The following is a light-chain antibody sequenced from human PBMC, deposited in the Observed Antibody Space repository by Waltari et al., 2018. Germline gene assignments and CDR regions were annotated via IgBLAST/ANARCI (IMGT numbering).Light chain of an antibody. CDR2: DVN. CDR3: SSCASTIPLGV. V-gene: IGLV2-14*01. Sequence: SALTQPASVSGAPGQSITISCTGISNDVGGYNYVSWYQQHPGKAPKLIIYDVNNRPSGISYRFPGSKSGDTASLTISGLQPEDEADYYCSSCASTIPLGVFGGGTKLTVL. CDR1: SNDVGGYNY. J-gene: IGLJ3*02.